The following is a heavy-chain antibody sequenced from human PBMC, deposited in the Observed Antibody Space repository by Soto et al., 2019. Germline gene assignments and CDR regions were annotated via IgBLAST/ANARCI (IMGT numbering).Heavy chain of an antibody. V-gene: IGHV1-18*01. CDR1: GYTFTNYG. Sequence: QVQLVQSGAEVKKPGASVKVSCKASGYTFTNYGVSWVRQAPGQGPEWMGWINTYKGNTNYAQKFQGRVTMTTDTSTSTAYMELRSLRSDDTAIYYCAKVQEKWSKFFDYWGQGTLVTVSS. J-gene: IGHJ4*02. CDR3: AKVQEKWSKFFDY. CDR2: INTYKGNT. D-gene: IGHD2-15*01.